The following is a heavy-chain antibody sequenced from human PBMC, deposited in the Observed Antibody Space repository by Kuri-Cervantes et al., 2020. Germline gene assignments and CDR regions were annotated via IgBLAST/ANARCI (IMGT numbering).Heavy chain of an antibody. CDR1: GFTFSSYA. Sequence: GESLKISCAASGFTFSSYAMHWVRQAPGKGLEWVAIIWFDGSKEYYTDSVKGRFTISRDNSKNTLYLQMNGLRDEDTAMYYCAKEGVDYYDRSGRKRGWFDPWGQGTLVTVSS. CDR3: AKEGVDYYDRSGRKRGWFDP. V-gene: IGHV3-33*06. D-gene: IGHD3-22*01. J-gene: IGHJ5*02. CDR2: IWFDGSKE.